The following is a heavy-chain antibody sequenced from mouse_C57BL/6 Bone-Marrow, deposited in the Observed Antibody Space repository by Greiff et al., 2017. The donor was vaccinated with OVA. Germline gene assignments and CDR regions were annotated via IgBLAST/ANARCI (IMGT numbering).Heavy chain of an antibody. V-gene: IGHV1-72*01. Sequence: QVQLQQPGAELVKPGASVKLSCTASGYTFTSYWMHWVKQRPGRGLEWIGRIDPTRGGTKYTETFTSTATLTVDKPSSTAYMQNSSLTSEDSAVYYGARKGLYHDYYYAMDYWGQGTSGTGSS. D-gene: IGHD3-1*01. CDR2: IDPTRGGT. J-gene: IGHJ4*01. CDR1: GYTFTSYW. CDR3: ARKGLYHDYYYAMDY.